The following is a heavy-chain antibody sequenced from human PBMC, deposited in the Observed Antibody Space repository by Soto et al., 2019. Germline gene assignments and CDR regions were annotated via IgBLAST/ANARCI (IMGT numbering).Heavy chain of an antibody. CDR3: ARPLCSILRPTPPGMDV. CDR1: GFSLSTDGMC. V-gene: IGHV2-70*01. J-gene: IGHJ6*02. D-gene: IGHD3-10*02. CDR2: IDWDDDK. Sequence: SGPTLVNPTQTLTLTCTFSGFSLSTDGMCVSWIRQPPGQALEWLALIDWDDDKYYSPSLKTRLTISKDTSKNQVVLMMTNMDPVDPAPYSSARPLCSILRPTPPGMDVWGQRLTVTSSS.